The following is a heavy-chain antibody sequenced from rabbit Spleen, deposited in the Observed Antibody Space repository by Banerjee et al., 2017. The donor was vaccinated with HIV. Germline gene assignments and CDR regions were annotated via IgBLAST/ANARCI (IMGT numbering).Heavy chain of an antibody. Sequence: QEQLVESGGGLVQPEGSLKLTCKAPGFDFSSYWMGWVRQAPGKGLEWIACIYTDSGSTYYANWAKGRFTISKTSSTTVTLQMTSLTAADTATYFCASGSGAYGSLNLWCPGTVVTVS. CDR3: ASGSGAYGSLNL. V-gene: IGHV1S45*01. J-gene: IGHJ4*01. CDR2: IYTDSGST. D-gene: IGHD1-1*01. CDR1: GFDFSSYW.